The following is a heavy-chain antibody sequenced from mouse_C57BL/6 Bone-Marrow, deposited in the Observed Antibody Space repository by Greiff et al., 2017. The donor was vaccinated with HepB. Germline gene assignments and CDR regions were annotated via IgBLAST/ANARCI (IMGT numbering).Heavy chain of an antibody. CDR1: GFSLTSYG. CDR2: IWSGGST. CDR3: ASPSLYYDYDGIFSYYYAMDY. V-gene: IGHV2-2*01. J-gene: IGHJ4*01. Sequence: VQLQQSGPGLVQPSQSLSITCTVSGFSLTSYGVHWVRQSPGKGLEWLGVIWSGGSTGYNAAFISRLSISKDNSKSQVFFKMNSLQADDTAIYYWASPSLYYDYDGIFSYYYAMDYWGQGTSVTVSS. D-gene: IGHD2-4*01.